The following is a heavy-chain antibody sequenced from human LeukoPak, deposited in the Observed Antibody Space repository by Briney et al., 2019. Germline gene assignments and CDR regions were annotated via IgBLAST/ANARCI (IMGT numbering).Heavy chain of an antibody. J-gene: IGHJ6*03. D-gene: IGHD2-2*01. CDR3: ARGPYCSSTSCFFYYYYYMDV. CDR1: GGSISSSSYF. Sequence: SETLSLTCTVSGGSISSSSYFWGWIRQPPGKGLEWIGSIYYSGSTYYNPSLKSRVTISVDTSKNQFSLKLSSVTAADTAVYYCARGPYCSSTSCFFYYYYYMDVWGKGTTVTASS. V-gene: IGHV4-39*07. CDR2: IYYSGST.